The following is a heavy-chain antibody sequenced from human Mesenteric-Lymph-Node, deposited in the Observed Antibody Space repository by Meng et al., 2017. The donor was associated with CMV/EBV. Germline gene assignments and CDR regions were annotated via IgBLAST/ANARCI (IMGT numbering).Heavy chain of an antibody. CDR1: GGTFSNYT. CDR3: TKDAEGEWTSNSWFES. J-gene: IGHJ5*01. Sequence: SVKVSCKASGGTFSNYTISWVRQAPGQGLEWMGRFISMLGIPNYAQKFQGRVTITADKSTSTAYMELSSLKSEDSAVYYCTKDAEGEWTSNSWFESWGQGSLVTVSS. D-gene: IGHD3-16*01. V-gene: IGHV1-69*04. CDR2: FISMLGIP.